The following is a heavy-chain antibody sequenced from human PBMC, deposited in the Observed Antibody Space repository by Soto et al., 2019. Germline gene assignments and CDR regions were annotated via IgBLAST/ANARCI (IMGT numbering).Heavy chain of an antibody. V-gene: IGHV4-31*03. J-gene: IGHJ4*02. Sequence: QVQLQESGTGLVKPSQTLSLTCTVSGGSISSGGYYWSWIRQHPGKRLEWIGYIYYSGSTYYNPSLKSRVTISVDTSKNQFALKLSSVTAADTAVYYCARDRYDYIWGSYRFDYWGQGTLVTVSS. CDR2: IYYSGST. D-gene: IGHD3-16*02. CDR3: ARDRYDYIWGSYRFDY. CDR1: GGSISSGGYY.